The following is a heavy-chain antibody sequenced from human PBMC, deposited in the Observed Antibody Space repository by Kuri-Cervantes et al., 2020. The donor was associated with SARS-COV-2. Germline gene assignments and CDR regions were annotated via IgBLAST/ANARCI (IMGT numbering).Heavy chain of an antibody. J-gene: IGHJ4*02. V-gene: IGHV3-11*01. CDR2: ISSSGSTI. CDR1: GFTFSDYY. CDR3: AKGGVGIQLWLLFDY. D-gene: IGHD5-18*01. Sequence: GESLKISCAASGFTFSDYYMSWIRQAPGKGLEWVSYISSSGSTIYYADSVKGRFTISRDNAKNSLYLQMNSLRAEDTAVYYCAKGGVGIQLWLLFDYWGQGTLVTVSS.